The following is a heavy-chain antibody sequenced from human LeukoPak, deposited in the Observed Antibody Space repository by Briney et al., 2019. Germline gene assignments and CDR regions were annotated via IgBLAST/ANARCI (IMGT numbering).Heavy chain of an antibody. D-gene: IGHD5-18*01. J-gene: IGHJ4*02. CDR2: ISAHNGNT. CDR1: GYTFTNYG. CDR3: ARDKDTAMAFDY. V-gene: IGHV1-18*01. Sequence: ASVKVSCKASGYTFTNYGISWVRQAPGQGLEWMGWISAHNGNTNYAQKLQGRVTMTTDTSTSTADMELRSLRSDDTAVYYCARDKDTAMAFDYWGQGTLVTVSS.